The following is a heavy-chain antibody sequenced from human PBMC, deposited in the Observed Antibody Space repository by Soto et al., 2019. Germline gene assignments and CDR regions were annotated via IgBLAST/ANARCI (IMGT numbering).Heavy chain of an antibody. CDR1: GGTFSSYA. Sequence: QVQLVQSGAEVKKPGSSVKVSCQASGGTFSSYAISWVRQAPGQGLEWMGGIIPIFGTAKYAQKFQGRVTITADESTSTAYMDLSSLRSEDTAVYYCARDARGYSGSYYGDYWGQGTLVTASP. D-gene: IGHD1-26*01. J-gene: IGHJ4*02. CDR2: IIPIFGTA. CDR3: ARDARGYSGSYYGDY. V-gene: IGHV1-69*12.